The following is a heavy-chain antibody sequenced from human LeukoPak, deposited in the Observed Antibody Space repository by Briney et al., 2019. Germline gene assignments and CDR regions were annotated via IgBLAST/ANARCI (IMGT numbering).Heavy chain of an antibody. CDR1: GCTFSTSW. D-gene: IGHD6-6*01. V-gene: IGHV3-7*04. CDR3: AKDSSANY. CDR2: INQDGSEK. Sequence: GGSLRLSCEASGCTFSTSWMSWARQAPGKGPECVANINQDGSEKYYVDSVRGRFTISRDNAKNSLYLQMNSLRADDTAVYYCAKDSSANYWGQGTLVTVRS. J-gene: IGHJ4*02.